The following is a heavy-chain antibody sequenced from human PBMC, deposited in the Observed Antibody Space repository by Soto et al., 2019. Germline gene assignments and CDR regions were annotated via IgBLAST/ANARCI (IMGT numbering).Heavy chain of an antibody. CDR3: ARPESGYDLGAFDI. V-gene: IGHV4-39*01. CDR2: IYYSGST. J-gene: IGHJ3*02. D-gene: IGHD5-12*01. CDR1: GGSISSSSYY. Sequence: SETLSLTCTVSGGSISSSSYYWGWIRQPPGKGLEWIGSIYYSGSTYYNPSPKSRVTISVDTSKNQFSLKLSSVTAADTAVYYCARPESGYDLGAFDIWGQGTMVTVSS.